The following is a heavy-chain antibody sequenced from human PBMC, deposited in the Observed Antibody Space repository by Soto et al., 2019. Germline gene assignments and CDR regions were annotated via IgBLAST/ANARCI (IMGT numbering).Heavy chain of an antibody. CDR2: INPSGGRT. J-gene: IGHJ2*01. Sequence: ASVKVSCKASGYTFTNYYMHWVRQAPGQGLEWMGIINPSGGRTNYAQKFQGRVTMTRDTSTSTVYLELSSLRSEDTAVYYCARDLSSYSSGWYDLWGRGTLVTVSS. V-gene: IGHV1-46*01. D-gene: IGHD6-19*01. CDR3: ARDLSSYSSGWYDL. CDR1: GYTFTNYY.